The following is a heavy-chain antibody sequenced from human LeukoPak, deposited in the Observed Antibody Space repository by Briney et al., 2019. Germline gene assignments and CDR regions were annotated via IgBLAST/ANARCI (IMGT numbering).Heavy chain of an antibody. J-gene: IGHJ4*02. V-gene: IGHV3-74*01. CDR2: INSDGSIT. CDR1: GFTFTTYW. CDR3: ARRGESTNYGDYRFDS. D-gene: IGHD4-17*01. Sequence: PGGSLRLSCAASGFTFTTYWMHWVRQAPGKGLVWVSHINSDGSITSYADSVKGRFTISRDNAKNTLYLQMNSLRVEDTAVYYCARRGESTNYGDYRFDSWGQGTLVIVSS.